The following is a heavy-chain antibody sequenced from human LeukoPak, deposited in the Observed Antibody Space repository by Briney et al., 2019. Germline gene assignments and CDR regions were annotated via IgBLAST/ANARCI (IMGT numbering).Heavy chain of an antibody. CDR2: IYWDDDK. D-gene: IGHD6-19*01. V-gene: IGHV2-5*02. CDR3: AHSKSVAVAGTFDY. CDR1: GFSLSTSAVG. Sequence: SGPTLVNPTQTLTLTCTFSGFSLSTSAVGVRWSRQPPGKALEWLALIYWDDDKRYSPSLKSRLTITKDTSTNQVVLTMINMDPVDTATYYCAHSKSVAVAGTFDYWGQGTLVTVSS. J-gene: IGHJ4*02.